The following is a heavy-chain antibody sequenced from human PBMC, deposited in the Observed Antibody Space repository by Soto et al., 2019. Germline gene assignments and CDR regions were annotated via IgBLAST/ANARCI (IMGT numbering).Heavy chain of an antibody. V-gene: IGHV3-23*01. CDR3: AKEGSRQYYYYYGMDV. D-gene: IGHD1-26*01. CDR2: SGGSGGST. Sequence: WISKDKGQGQEWVSASGGSGGSTYYADSVKGRFTTSRNNSKNTLYLQMNSLRAEDTAVYYCAKEGSRQYYYYYGMDVWGQGTTVTVSS. J-gene: IGHJ6*02.